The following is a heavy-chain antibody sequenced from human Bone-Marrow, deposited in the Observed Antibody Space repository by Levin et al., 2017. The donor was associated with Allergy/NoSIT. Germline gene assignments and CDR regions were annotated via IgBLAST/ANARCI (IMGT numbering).Heavy chain of an antibody. V-gene: IGHV3-30*04. D-gene: IGHD1-26*01. CDR2: ISNDGSNK. Sequence: TGGSLRLSCAASGFTFTSYAIHWVRQAPGKGLEWVAVISNDGSNKYYGDSVKGRFTISRDNSKNTLYLQMNSLRAEDTAVYYCATGGGIVEARYFDYWGQGTLVTVSS. CDR1: GFTFTSYA. J-gene: IGHJ4*02. CDR3: ATGGGIVEARYFDY.